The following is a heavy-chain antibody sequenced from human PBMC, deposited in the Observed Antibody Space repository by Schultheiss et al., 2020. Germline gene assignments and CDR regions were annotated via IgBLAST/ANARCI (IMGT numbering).Heavy chain of an antibody. CDR3: ARVGGAGGGMDV. CDR2: IYYSGST. D-gene: IGHD3-16*01. J-gene: IGHJ6*02. Sequence: SETLSLTCTVSGGSISSGDYYWSWIRQPPGKGLEWIGYIYYSGSTYYNPSLKSRVTMSVDTSKNQFSLKLSSVTAADTAVYYCARVGGAGGGMDVWGQGTTVTFSS. V-gene: IGHV4-30-4*01. CDR1: GGSISSGDYY.